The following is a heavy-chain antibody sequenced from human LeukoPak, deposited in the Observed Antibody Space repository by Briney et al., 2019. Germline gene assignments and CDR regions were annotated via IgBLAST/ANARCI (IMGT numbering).Heavy chain of an antibody. CDR1: GFTVSSDY. V-gene: IGHV3-53*01. Sequence: GGSLRLSCAASGFTVSSDYMSWVRQAPGKGLEWVSVIYSGGTTHYADSVKGRFTISRDNSKNTLYLQMNSLRAEGTAVYYCAKDIAAAGRWWFDPWGQGTLVTVSS. CDR3: AKDIAAAGRWWFDP. J-gene: IGHJ5*02. D-gene: IGHD6-13*01. CDR2: IYSGGTT.